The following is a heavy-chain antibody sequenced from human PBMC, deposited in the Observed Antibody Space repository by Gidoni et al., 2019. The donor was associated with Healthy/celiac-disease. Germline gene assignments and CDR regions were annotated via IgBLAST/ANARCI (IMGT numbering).Heavy chain of an antibody. Sequence: QLQLQESGPGLVKPSETLSLTCTGSGGSISSSSYYWGWIRQPPGKGLEWIGSIYYSGSTYYNPSLKSRVTISVDTSKNQFSLKLSSVTAADTAVYYCALPTTSSWSFDYWGQGTLVTVSS. CDR3: ALPTTSSWSFDY. D-gene: IGHD6-13*01. V-gene: IGHV4-39*01. CDR1: GGSISSSSYY. J-gene: IGHJ4*02. CDR2: IYYSGST.